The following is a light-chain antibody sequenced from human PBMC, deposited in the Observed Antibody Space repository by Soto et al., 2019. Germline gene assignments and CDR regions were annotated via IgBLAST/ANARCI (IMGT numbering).Light chain of an antibody. CDR3: QQYSSSRLT. Sequence: IVLTQSPATLSLSPGERATLSCRASQSVTNRYLAWYQQKPGQAPRLLIYGASSRAADIPDRFSGSGSGTDFTLTISRLEPEDFAVYYCQQYSSSRLTFGGGPKVEIK. CDR1: QSVTNRY. J-gene: IGKJ4*01. V-gene: IGKV3-20*01. CDR2: GAS.